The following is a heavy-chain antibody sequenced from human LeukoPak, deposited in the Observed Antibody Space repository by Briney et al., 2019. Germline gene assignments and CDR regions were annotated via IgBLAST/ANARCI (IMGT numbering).Heavy chain of an antibody. CDR1: GGSFSGYY. CDR2: IYTYERP. V-gene: IGHV4-59*10. J-gene: IGHJ6*03. CDR3: ARAPGGRRAYYMDV. D-gene: IGHD3-16*01. Sequence: SETLSLTCAVYGGSFSGYYWGWIRQPAGKGLEWIGRIYTYERPNYNPSLKSRVTISVDTSKNQFSLKLTSVTAADTAVYFCARAPGGRRAYYMDVWGKGTTVTISS.